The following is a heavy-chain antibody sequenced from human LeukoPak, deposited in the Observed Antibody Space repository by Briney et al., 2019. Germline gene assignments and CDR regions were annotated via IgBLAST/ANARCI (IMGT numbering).Heavy chain of an antibody. Sequence: SETLSLTCTVSGGSLSSYYWSWIRQPPGKGLEWIGYIYYSGSTNYNPSLKSRVTISVDTSKNQFSLKLSSVTAADTAVYHCAREAMYSYGNNFDYWGQGTLVTVSS. CDR3: AREAMYSYGNNFDY. D-gene: IGHD5-18*01. CDR2: IYYSGST. J-gene: IGHJ4*02. V-gene: IGHV4-59*01. CDR1: GGSLSSYY.